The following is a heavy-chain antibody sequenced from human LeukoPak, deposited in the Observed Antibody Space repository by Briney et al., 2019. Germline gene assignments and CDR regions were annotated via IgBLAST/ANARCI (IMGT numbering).Heavy chain of an antibody. D-gene: IGHD2-2*01. CDR3: ARYCSSTSCYSDY. J-gene: IGHJ4*02. V-gene: IGHV1-2*06. Sequence: ASVKVSCKASGYTFTGYYMHWVRQAPGQGLEYMGRINPISGGTVYAQKFQGRVTMTRDTSITTAYMELTRLTSDDTAVYYCARYCSSTSCYSDYWGQGTPVTVSS. CDR1: GYTFTGYY. CDR2: INPISGGT.